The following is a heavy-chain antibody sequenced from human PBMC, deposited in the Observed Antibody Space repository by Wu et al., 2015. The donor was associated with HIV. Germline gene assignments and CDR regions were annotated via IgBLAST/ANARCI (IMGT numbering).Heavy chain of an antibody. V-gene: IGHV1-2*02. J-gene: IGHJ6*03. CDR1: GDTLNRFT. Sequence: QVQLLQSGPEVRRPGSSVRISCKTLGDTLNRFTINWVRQAPGQGLEWMGWINPDTGDTNYEQKFQGRVTMTRDTSISTASMQLSRLTSDDTAVYYCARRRTPLYYYMDVWGKGTTVTVSS. CDR2: INPDTGDT. CDR3: ARRRTPLYYYMDV.